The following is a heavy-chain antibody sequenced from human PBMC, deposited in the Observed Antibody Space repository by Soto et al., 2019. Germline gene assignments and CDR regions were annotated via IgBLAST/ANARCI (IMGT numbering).Heavy chain of an antibody. CDR1: GGSISSYY. CDR2: IFYSGIT. Sequence: SETLSLTCTVSGGSISSYYWSWIRQPPGQGLEWIAYIFYSGITHYNPSLKSRVTISANTSKNQVSLNLISVTAADTAVYYCARHSEFCSCGTCYPYNWFDPWGQGTLVTVSS. CDR3: ARHSEFCSCGTCYPYNWFDP. J-gene: IGHJ5*02. V-gene: IGHV4-59*08. D-gene: IGHD2-15*01.